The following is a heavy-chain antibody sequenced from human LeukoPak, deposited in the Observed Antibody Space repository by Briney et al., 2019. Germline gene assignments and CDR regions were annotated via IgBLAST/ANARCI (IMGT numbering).Heavy chain of an antibody. D-gene: IGHD3-9*01. CDR2: ISSSSSYI. J-gene: IGHJ6*04. CDR3: ARWRVLRYFDCDEYYYYGMDV. CDR1: GFTFSSYS. V-gene: IGHV3-21*01. Sequence: GGSLRLFCAASGFTFSSYSMNWVRQAPGKGLEWVSSISSSSSYIYYADSVKGRFTISRDNAKNSLYLQMNSLRAEDTAVYYCARWRVLRYFDCDEYYYYGMDVWGKGTTVTVSS.